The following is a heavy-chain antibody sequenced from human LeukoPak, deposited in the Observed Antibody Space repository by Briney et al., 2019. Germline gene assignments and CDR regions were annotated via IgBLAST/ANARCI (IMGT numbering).Heavy chain of an antibody. CDR2: ISNNGGYT. CDR1: GFTFSSSA. V-gene: IGHV3-23*01. D-gene: IGHD2-15*01. CDR3: ARGRVVAAFDP. Sequence: GGSLRLSCAASGFTFSSSAMSWVRQAPGKGLEWVSAISNNGGYTYYADSVQGRFTISRDNSKSTLCLQMNSLRAEDTAVYYCARGRVVAAFDPWGQGTLVTVSS. J-gene: IGHJ5*02.